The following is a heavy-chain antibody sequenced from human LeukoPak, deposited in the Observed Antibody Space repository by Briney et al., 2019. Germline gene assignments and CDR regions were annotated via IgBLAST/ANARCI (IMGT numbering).Heavy chain of an antibody. V-gene: IGHV4-30-2*01. D-gene: IGHD4-17*01. J-gene: IGHJ1*01. CDR2: IYHRGNT. Sequence: PSQTLSLTCAVSGGSVSPSFHPWNWLRQPPGKAPEFIGYIYHRGNTYSNPSPGSRVTISMDTSKNDFSLNRNAVTAADTAVYYSVREDGYGDYVGLGGHWGPGTLVTVSS. CDR3: VREDGYGDYVGLGGH. CDR1: GGSVSPSFHP.